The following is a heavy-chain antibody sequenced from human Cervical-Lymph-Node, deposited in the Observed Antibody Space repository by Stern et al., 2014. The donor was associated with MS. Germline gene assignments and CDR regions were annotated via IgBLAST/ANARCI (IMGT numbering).Heavy chain of an antibody. Sequence: VQLVESGAGVKKPGASVKVSCKASGYTFTSYGISGVRQAPGQGLEWMGGIGAYNGTTNYEQKAQGRGTMTPDTATTTASLELRSMRSYDTAVYYCARDGIYYDSSGFRFDYWGQGTLVTVSS. CDR2: IGAYNGTT. CDR3: ARDGIYYDSSGFRFDY. D-gene: IGHD3-22*01. V-gene: IGHV1-18*04. J-gene: IGHJ4*02. CDR1: GYTFTSYG.